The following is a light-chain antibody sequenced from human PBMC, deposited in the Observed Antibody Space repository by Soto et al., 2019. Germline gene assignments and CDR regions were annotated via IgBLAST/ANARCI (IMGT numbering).Light chain of an antibody. CDR2: VNN. CDR3: QSYDSSLSGHVV. Sequence: QPVLTQPPSVSGAPGQRVTISCTGSSSNIGAGYDVHWYQQLPGTAPKLLIYVNNNRPSGVPDRFSGSKSGTSASLAITGLQAEDEADYYCQSYDSSLSGHVVFGGGTKLIVL. J-gene: IGLJ2*01. V-gene: IGLV1-40*01. CDR1: SSNIGAGYD.